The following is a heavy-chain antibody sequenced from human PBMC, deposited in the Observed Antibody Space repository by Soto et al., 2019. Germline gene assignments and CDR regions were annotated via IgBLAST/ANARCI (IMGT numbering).Heavy chain of an antibody. Sequence: GGSLRLSCAASGFTFSGYGMHWVRQAPGKGLEWVAVIWYDGSNKYYADSVKGRFTISRDNSKNTLYLQMNSLRAEDTAVYYCARESAARHYYYGMDVWGQGTTVTV. CDR3: ARESAARHYYYGMDV. J-gene: IGHJ6*02. D-gene: IGHD6-6*01. CDR2: IWYDGSNK. V-gene: IGHV3-33*01. CDR1: GFTFSGYG.